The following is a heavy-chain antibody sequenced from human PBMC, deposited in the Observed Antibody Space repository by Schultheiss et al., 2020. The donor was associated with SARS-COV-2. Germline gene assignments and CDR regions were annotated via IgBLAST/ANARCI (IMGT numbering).Heavy chain of an antibody. CDR3: SRGLAQGSGTYYNPFNFYGLGV. CDR1: AFIFRTYN. J-gene: IGHJ6*02. V-gene: IGHV3-23*01. Sequence: GGSLRLSCAASAFIFRTYNMNWVRQAPGKGLEWVSAISGSGGSTYYADSVRGRFTISRDNAKNTLYLQMNSLRAEDTAVYYCSRGLAQGSGTYYNPFNFYGLGVWGPGTMVTVSS. CDR2: ISGSGGST. D-gene: IGHD3-10*01.